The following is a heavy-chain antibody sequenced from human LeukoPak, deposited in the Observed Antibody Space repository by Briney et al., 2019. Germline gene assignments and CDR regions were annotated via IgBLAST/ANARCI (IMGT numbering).Heavy chain of an antibody. V-gene: IGHV3-11*01. CDR1: GFTFYDYY. CDR2: ISSSGSTI. Sequence: GGSLRLSCAASGFTFYDYYMSWIRQAPGKGLEWISYISSSGSTIYYADSVKGRFTISRDNARNSLYLQMNSLRAEDTAVYYCANSLISSGWYYFDYWGQGALVTVSS. CDR3: ANSLISSGWYYFDY. J-gene: IGHJ4*02. D-gene: IGHD6-19*01.